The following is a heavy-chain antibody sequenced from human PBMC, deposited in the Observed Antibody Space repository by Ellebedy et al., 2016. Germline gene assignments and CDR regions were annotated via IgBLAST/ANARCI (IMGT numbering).Heavy chain of an antibody. CDR1: GFTFSSYS. J-gene: IGHJ4*02. CDR2: ISSSSSYI. CDR3: ARDSTVGGGSPNADRYFDD. Sequence: GGSLRLSXAASGFTFSSYSMNWVRQAPGKGLEWVSSISSSSSYIYYADSVRGRFTLSRDNSRNTVSLQMNSLRADDMAVYYCARDSTVGGGSPNADRYFDDWGQGTLVTVSS. V-gene: IGHV3-21*01. D-gene: IGHD1-26*01.